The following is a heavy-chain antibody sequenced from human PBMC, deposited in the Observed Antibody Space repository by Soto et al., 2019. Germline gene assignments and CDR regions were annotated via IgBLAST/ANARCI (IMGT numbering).Heavy chain of an antibody. J-gene: IGHJ4*02. D-gene: IGHD2-2*01. Sequence: EVQLLESGGGLVQPGGSLRLSCAASGFTFSSYAMSWVRQAPGKGLEWVSAISGSGGSTYYADSVKGRFTISRDNSKNTLYLQMYSLRAEDTAVYYCAKIRDIVVVPAADEGYYFDYWGQGTLVTVSS. CDR2: ISGSGGST. CDR3: AKIRDIVVVPAADEGYYFDY. V-gene: IGHV3-23*01. CDR1: GFTFSSYA.